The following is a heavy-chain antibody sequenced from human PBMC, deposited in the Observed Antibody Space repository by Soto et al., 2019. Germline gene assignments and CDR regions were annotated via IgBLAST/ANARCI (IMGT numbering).Heavy chain of an antibody. CDR1: GFTFSSYA. CDR3: AREYPRYDFWSGDFDY. CDR2: ISYDGSNK. D-gene: IGHD3-3*01. V-gene: IGHV3-30-3*01. Sequence: QVQLVESGGGEVQPGRSLRLSCAASGFTFSSYAMHWVRQAPGKGLEWVAVISYDGSNKYYADSVKGRFTISRDNSTNTLYLQMNSLRAEDTAVYYFAREYPRYDFWSGDFDYWGQGTPVTVSA. J-gene: IGHJ4*02.